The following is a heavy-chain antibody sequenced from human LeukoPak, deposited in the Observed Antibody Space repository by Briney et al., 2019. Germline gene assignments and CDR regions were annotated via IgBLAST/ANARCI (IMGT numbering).Heavy chain of an antibody. CDR1: GGSFSGYY. CDR3: AKSGWEGVDTAMDPIYYYGMDV. CDR2: ISGSGGST. Sequence: ASETLSLTCAVYGGSFSGYYWSWVRQAPGKGLEWVSAISGSGGSTYYADSVKGRFTISRDNSKNTLYLQMNSLRAEDTAVYYCAKSGWEGVDTAMDPIYYYGMDVWGQGTTVTVSS. D-gene: IGHD5-18*01. J-gene: IGHJ6*02. V-gene: IGHV3-23*01.